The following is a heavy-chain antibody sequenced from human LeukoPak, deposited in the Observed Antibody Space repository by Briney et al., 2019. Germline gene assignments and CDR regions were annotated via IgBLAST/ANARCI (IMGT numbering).Heavy chain of an antibody. CDR3: AKAVRSMVTGGGYFDS. D-gene: IGHD3-10*01. CDR1: GFAFSTYA. V-gene: IGHV3-23*01. Sequence: GGSLRLSCAAPGFAFSTYAMSWVRQAPGKGLEWVSSLSGGGDSRYYADSVMGRLTISRDNSKNTLYLQMNSLRAEDTAVYYCAKAVRSMVTGGGYFDSWGQGTLVTVSS. J-gene: IGHJ4*02. CDR2: LSGGGDSR.